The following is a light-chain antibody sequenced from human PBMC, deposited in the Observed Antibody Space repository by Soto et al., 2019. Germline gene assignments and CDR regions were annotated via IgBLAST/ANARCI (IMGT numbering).Light chain of an antibody. CDR1: QSISSSY. CDR3: QQYDSSPLT. CDR2: GAS. Sequence: EIVLTQSPGTLSLSPVKRATLSCRASQSISSSYLAWYQQRPGQAPRLLIYGASSRATGIPDRFSGSGSGTEFTLTISRLEPEDFAIYYCQQYDSSPLTFGQGTKVDIK. V-gene: IGKV3-20*01. J-gene: IGKJ1*01.